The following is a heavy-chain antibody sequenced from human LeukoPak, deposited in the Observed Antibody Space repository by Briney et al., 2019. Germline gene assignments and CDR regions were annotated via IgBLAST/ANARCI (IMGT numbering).Heavy chain of an antibody. Sequence: PGGSLRLSCAASGFTFSSYWMHWVRQAPGKGLVWVSSIKSDGSDTRYADSVKGRFTISRDKSKNTVFLQMNSLRVDDMAVYYCARQIGYCTSGNCYFDTWGQGALVTVSS. D-gene: IGHD2-8*01. J-gene: IGHJ4*02. V-gene: IGHV3-74*01. CDR1: GFTFSSYW. CDR2: IKSDGSDT. CDR3: ARQIGYCTSGNCYFDT.